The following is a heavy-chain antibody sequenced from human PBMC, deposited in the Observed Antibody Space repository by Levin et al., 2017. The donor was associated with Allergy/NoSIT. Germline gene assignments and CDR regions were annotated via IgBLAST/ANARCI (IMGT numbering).Heavy chain of an antibody. CDR2: IKEDGSEK. J-gene: IGHJ4*01. CDR1: GFTLSTYW. CDR3: ARGLVPPDY. Sequence: GESLKISCAASGFTLSTYWMIWVRQAPGKGLEWVANIKEDGSEKYYVDSVKGRFTISRDNAKNSLYLQMNSLRVEDTAVYYCARGLVPPDYWGQGTLVTVSS. D-gene: IGHD6-19*01. V-gene: IGHV3-7*04.